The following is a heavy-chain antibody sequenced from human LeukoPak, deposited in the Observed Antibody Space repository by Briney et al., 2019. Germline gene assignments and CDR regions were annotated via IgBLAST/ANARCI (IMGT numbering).Heavy chain of an antibody. Sequence: GEPLKISCKGSGYSFTSYWIGWVRQMPGKGLEWMGIIYPGDSDTRYSPSFQGQVTISADKSISTAYLQGSSLKASDTAMYYCARGGYYYGSGSYYNVPYNWFDPWGQGTLVTVSS. CDR1: GYSFTSYW. CDR2: IYPGDSDT. J-gene: IGHJ5*02. V-gene: IGHV5-51*01. CDR3: ARGGYYYGSGSYYNVPYNWFDP. D-gene: IGHD3-10*01.